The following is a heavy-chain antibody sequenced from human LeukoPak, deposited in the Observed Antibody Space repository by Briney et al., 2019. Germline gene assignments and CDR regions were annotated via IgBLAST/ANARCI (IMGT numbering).Heavy chain of an antibody. V-gene: IGHV4-4*07. CDR1: GGSIRSSH. D-gene: IGHD4/OR15-4a*01. J-gene: IGHJ5*02. Sequence: SETLSLTCTVSGGSIRSSHWSWIRQPAGKGLEWIAIIYNSGGTNYNPSLKSRVTISRDTSKNQFSLTLTSVTAADTAVYYCASDLTIPPYNWFDPWGQGTLVTVSS. CDR3: ASDLTIPPYNWFDP. CDR2: IYNSGGT.